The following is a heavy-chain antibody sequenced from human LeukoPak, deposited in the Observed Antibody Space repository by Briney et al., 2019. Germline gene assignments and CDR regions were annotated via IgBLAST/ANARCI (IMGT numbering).Heavy chain of an antibody. V-gene: IGHV4-39*01. D-gene: IGHD3-10*01. CDR3: ARLNHDGTGSYPDY. J-gene: IGHJ4*02. CDR2: IRYGGRT. Sequence: PSETLSLTCSVSGGSITLSGGSFNSGIFFWAWIRQPPGKGLEWIGSIRYGGRTYYNPALNGRVTMSVDTSKNPFSLKLSVMTDADTVVYYCARLNHDGTGSYPDYWGQGSLVTVSA. CDR1: GGSFNSGIFF.